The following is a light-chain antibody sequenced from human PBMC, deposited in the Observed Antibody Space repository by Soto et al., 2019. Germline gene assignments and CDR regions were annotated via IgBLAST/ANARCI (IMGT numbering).Light chain of an antibody. Sequence: EIVLTQSPATLSLSPGERATLSCRASQSVRNDLVWYQQKPGQAPRVLIYSASNRATGIPARFSGSGSGTDVTLTISSLEPEDFAVYYCQQRTNWPPTFGGGTKVEMK. V-gene: IGKV3-11*01. J-gene: IGKJ4*01. CDR1: QSVRND. CDR2: SAS. CDR3: QQRTNWPPT.